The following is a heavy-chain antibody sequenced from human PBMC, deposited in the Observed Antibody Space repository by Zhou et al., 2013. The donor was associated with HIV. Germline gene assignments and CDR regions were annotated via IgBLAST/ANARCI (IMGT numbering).Heavy chain of an antibody. Sequence: QVQLVQSGAEVRKPGSSVKVSCKASGGTFSSYAISWVRQAPGQGLEWMGGIIPIFGTANYAPKFQGRVTMTEDTSTDTAYMELSSLRSEDTAVYYCATSNWNALDYWGQGTLVTVSS. CDR3: ATSNWNALDY. V-gene: IGHV1-69*14. CDR2: IIPIFGTA. D-gene: IGHD1-20*01. J-gene: IGHJ4*02. CDR1: GGTFSSYA.